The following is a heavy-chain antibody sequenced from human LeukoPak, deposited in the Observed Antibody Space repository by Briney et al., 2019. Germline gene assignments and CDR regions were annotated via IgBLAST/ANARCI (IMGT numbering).Heavy chain of an antibody. Sequence: GGSLRLSRAASGFTVSSNYMSWVRQAPGKGLEWVSVIYSGGSTYYADSVKGRFTISRDNSKNTLYLQMNSLRAEDTAVYYCAREGYDSSGYWRYFDYWGQGTLVTVSS. D-gene: IGHD3-22*01. J-gene: IGHJ4*02. V-gene: IGHV3-66*02. CDR3: AREGYDSSGYWRYFDY. CDR1: GFTVSSNY. CDR2: IYSGGST.